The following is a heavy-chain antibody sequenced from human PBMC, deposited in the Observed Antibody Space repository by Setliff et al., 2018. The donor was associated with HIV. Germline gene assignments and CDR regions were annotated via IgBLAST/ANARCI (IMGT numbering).Heavy chain of an antibody. CDR3: ARVQTYYNFWSGYCYYMDV. CDR1: GYTFTSYD. Sequence: ASVKVSCKASGYTFTSYDINWVRQATGQGLEWMGWMNPNSGNTGYAQKFQGRVTMTRNTSISTAYMELSSLRSEDTAVYYCARVQTYYNFWSGYCYYMDVWGKGTTVTV. CDR2: MNPNSGNT. J-gene: IGHJ6*03. V-gene: IGHV1-8*01. D-gene: IGHD3-3*01.